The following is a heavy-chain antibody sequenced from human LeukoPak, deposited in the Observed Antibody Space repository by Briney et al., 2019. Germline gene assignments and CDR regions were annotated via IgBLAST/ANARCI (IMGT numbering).Heavy chain of an antibody. J-gene: IGHJ3*02. CDR1: GFTFSSYG. Sequence: PGGSLRLSCAASGFTFSSYGMHWVRQAPGKGLEWVAVISYDGSNKYYADSVKGRFTISRDNSKNTLYLQMSSLRAEDTAVYYCAKDPQLWLTVGAFDIWGQGTMVTVSS. D-gene: IGHD5-18*01. CDR3: AKDPQLWLTVGAFDI. CDR2: ISYDGSNK. V-gene: IGHV3-30*18.